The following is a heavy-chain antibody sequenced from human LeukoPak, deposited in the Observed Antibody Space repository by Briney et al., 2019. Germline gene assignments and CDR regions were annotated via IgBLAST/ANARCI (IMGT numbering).Heavy chain of an antibody. J-gene: IGHJ4*02. Sequence: PGRSLRLSCAASGFTFSSYGMHWVRQAPGKGLEWVAVISYDGGYKYYADSVKGRFTISRDNSKNTLYLQMNSLRAEDTAVYYCAKFYDISTGYFDCWGQGTLVTVSS. CDR2: ISYDGGYK. CDR3: AKFYDISTGYFDC. V-gene: IGHV3-30*18. CDR1: GFTFSSYG. D-gene: IGHD3-9*01.